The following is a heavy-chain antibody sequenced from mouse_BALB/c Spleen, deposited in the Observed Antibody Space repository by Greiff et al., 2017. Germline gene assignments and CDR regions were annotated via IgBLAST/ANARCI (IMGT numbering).Heavy chain of an antibody. V-gene: IGHV5-6-5*01. J-gene: IGHJ2*01. D-gene: IGHD2-10*02. CDR2: ISSGGST. CDR1: GFTFSSYA. Sequence: DVKLVESGGGLVKPGGSLKLSCAASGFTFSSYAMSWVRQTPEKRLEWVASISSGGSTYYPDSVKGRFTISRDNARNILYLQMSSLRSEDTAMYYCARGQGYGNYLYYFDYWGQGTTLTVSS. CDR3: ARGQGYGNYLYYFDY.